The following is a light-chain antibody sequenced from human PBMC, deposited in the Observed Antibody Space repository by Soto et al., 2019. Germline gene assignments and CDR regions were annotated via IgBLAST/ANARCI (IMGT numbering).Light chain of an antibody. CDR2: GAS. CDR1: QSVSSSY. Sequence: EIVFTESPGTLSLSPGERARLSCRASQSVSSSYLAWYQQKPGQAPRLLIYGASIRTTGIPDRFSGSGSGTDFALTISRLEPEDFAVYYCQQYGSSPPLTFGGGTKVDI. J-gene: IGKJ4*01. V-gene: IGKV3-20*01. CDR3: QQYGSSPPLT.